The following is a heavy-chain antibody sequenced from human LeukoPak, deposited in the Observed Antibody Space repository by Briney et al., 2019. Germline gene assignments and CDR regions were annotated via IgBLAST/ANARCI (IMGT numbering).Heavy chain of an antibody. CDR2: ISYAGNNK. J-gene: IGHJ4*02. Sequence: PGRSLRLSCAASGFTFSNYAMHWVRQAPGKGLEWVAFISYAGNNKNYADSVKGRFTISRDNSKNTLYVQMNSLRAEDTAVYYCARDCGGDCYSGTFDNWGQGTLVTVSS. CDR3: ARDCGGDCYSGTFDN. V-gene: IGHV3-30*01. CDR1: GFTFSNYA. D-gene: IGHD2-21*02.